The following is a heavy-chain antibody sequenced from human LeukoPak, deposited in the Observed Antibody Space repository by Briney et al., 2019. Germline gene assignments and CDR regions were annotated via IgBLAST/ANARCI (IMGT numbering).Heavy chain of an antibody. CDR2: ISSSSSYI. V-gene: IGHV3-21*01. D-gene: IGHD6-19*01. J-gene: IGHJ4*02. CDR3: AIVPGIAEAGIDY. Sequence: GGSLRLSCAASGFTFSSYSMNWVRQAPGKGLEWVSSISSSSSYIYYADSVKGRFTISRDNAKNSLYLQMNSLRAEDTAVYYCAIVPGIAEAGIDYWGQGTLVTVSS. CDR1: GFTFSSYS.